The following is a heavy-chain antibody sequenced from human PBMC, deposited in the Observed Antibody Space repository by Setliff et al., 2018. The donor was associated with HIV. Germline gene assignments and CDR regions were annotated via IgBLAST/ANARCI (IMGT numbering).Heavy chain of an antibody. CDR3: AKDLGLREGSSPFDN. J-gene: IGHJ4*02. CDR1: GFTFSTFA. D-gene: IGHD3-16*01. V-gene: IGHV3-30*01. Sequence: GGSLRLSCVASGFTFSTFAMHWVRQAPGKGLEWVSVITYDGSRTYYADSVKGRFTISRDNSKNTLYLQMNSLRVEDAAVYYCAKDLGLREGSSPFDNWGQGTLVTVSS. CDR2: ITYDGSRT.